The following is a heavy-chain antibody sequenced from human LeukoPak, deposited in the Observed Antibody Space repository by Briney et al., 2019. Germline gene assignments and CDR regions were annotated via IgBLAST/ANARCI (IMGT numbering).Heavy chain of an antibody. J-gene: IGHJ4*02. CDR3: ARDWDDSSGYPFDY. CDR2: IKQDGSEK. V-gene: IGHV3-7*01. D-gene: IGHD3-22*01. CDR1: GFTFSSYW. Sequence: GGSLRLSCAASGFTFSSYWMSWVRQAPGKGLEWVANIKQDGSEKYYVDSVKGRFTISRGNAKNSLYLQMNSLRAEDTAVYYCARDWDDSSGYPFDYWGQGTLVTVSS.